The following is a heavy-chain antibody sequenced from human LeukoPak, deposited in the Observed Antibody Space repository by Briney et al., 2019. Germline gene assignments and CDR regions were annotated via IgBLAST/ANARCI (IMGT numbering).Heavy chain of an antibody. J-gene: IGHJ6*02. CDR3: ARDPSIAAPPYYYYYGMDV. CDR2: TYYRSKWYN. CDR1: GDSVSSNSAA. V-gene: IGHV6-1*01. D-gene: IGHD6-6*01. Sequence: QTLSLTCAISGDSVSSNSAAWNWIRQSPSRGLEWLGRTYYRSKWYNDYAVSVKSRITINPDTSKNQFSLQLNSVTPEDTAVYYCARDPSIAAPPYYYYYGMDVWGQGTTVTVSS.